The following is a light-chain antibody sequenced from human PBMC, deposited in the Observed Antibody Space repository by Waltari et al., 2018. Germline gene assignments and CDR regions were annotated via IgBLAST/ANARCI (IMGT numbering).Light chain of an antibody. CDR3: QSYDSSLSGL. CDR2: GNS. CDR1: SSNIGAGYD. J-gene: IGLJ3*02. V-gene: IGLV1-40*01. Sequence: QSVLTQPPSVSGAPGQRVPISCTGSSSNIGAGYDVHWYQQLPGTAPKLPIYGNSNRPSGVPDRFSGSKSGTSASLAITGLQAEDEADYYCQSYDSSLSGLFGGGTKLTVL.